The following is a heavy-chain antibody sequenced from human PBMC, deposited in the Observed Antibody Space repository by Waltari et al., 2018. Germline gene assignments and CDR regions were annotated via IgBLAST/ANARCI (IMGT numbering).Heavy chain of an antibody. D-gene: IGHD7-27*01. Sequence: QVQLQESGPGLVKPSETLSLTCTVSGGSISSYYLRWIRQPPGKGLEWIGYIYYSGSTNYNPALKSRVTISVDTSKNQFSLKLSSVTAADTAVYYCARQKGGLGSWYFDLWGRGTLVTVSS. CDR3: ARQKGGLGSWYFDL. CDR1: GGSISSYY. V-gene: IGHV4-59*01. J-gene: IGHJ2*01. CDR2: IYYSGST.